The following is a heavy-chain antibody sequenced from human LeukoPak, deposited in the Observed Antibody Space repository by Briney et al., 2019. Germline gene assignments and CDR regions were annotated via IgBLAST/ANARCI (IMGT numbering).Heavy chain of an antibody. V-gene: IGHV3-21*01. CDR3: ARGRYDYVWGSYRLPPNWFDP. J-gene: IGHJ5*02. Sequence: PGGSLRLSCVASGFTFSIYTMSWVRQAPGKGLEWVSSINSSRSYIYYADSVKGRFTISRDNAKNSLYLQMNSLRAEDTAVYYCARGRYDYVWGSYRLPPNWFDPWGQGTLVTVSS. CDR2: INSSRSYI. D-gene: IGHD3-16*02. CDR1: GFTFSIYT.